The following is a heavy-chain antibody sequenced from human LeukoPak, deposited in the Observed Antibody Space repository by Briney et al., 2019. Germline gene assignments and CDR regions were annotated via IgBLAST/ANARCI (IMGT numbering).Heavy chain of an antibody. CDR3: ARVLRGSSGWYATLDY. J-gene: IGHJ4*02. CDR1: GYTFTSYC. V-gene: IGHV1-46*01. Sequence: GASVKVSCKASGYTFTSYCMHWVRQAPGQGLEWMGIINPSGGSTSYAQKFQGRVTMTRDMSTSTVYMELSSLRSEDTAVYYCARVLRGSSGWYATLDYWGQGTLVTVSS. D-gene: IGHD6-19*01. CDR2: INPSGGST.